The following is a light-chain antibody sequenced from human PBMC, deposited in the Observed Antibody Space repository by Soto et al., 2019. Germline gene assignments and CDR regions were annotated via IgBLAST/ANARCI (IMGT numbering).Light chain of an antibody. CDR3: QQYGNSPT. Sequence: EIVLTQSPGTLSLSPGEIATLSFRASQSVSSSYLDWYQQKPGQAPSLLIYDTSSRATGIPARFSGSKSGAYFTLTISRLEPDDFAVYYCQQYGNSPTFGQGTNVEIK. V-gene: IGKV3-20*01. CDR1: QSVSSSY. CDR2: DTS. J-gene: IGKJ1*01.